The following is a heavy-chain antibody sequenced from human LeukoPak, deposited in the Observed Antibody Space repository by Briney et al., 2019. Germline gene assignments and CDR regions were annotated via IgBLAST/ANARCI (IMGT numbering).Heavy chain of an antibody. V-gene: IGHV4-31*11. Sequence: SQTLSLTCAVSGGSISGCGYCWSCVRQHPGKGLEGIVYINGSASTNYNPSLRSPVTISVDTSKSHFSLKLSSVTAADTAVYYSARDGLNGYGMDVWGQGTTVTVSS. CDR3: ARDGLNGYGMDV. CDR2: INGSAST. J-gene: IGHJ6*02. D-gene: IGHD3-16*01. CDR1: GGSISGCGYC.